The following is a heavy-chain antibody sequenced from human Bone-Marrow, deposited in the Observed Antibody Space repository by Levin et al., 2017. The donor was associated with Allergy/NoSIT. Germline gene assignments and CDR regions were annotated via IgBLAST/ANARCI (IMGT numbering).Heavy chain of an antibody. CDR1: GFAFSDYV. D-gene: IGHD3-10*01. V-gene: IGHV3-23*01. CDR2: ISGSGGTT. CDR3: ARSGRARRGLSGTHSPRGGFFDP. Sequence: GESLKVSCAASGFAFSDYVMTWVRQAPGKGLEWVSTISGSGGTTYYADSVKGRFTISRDNSRYTLYLQMNSLRAEDTAVYYCARSGRARRGLSGTHSPRGGFFDPWGQGTLVTVSS. J-gene: IGHJ5*02.